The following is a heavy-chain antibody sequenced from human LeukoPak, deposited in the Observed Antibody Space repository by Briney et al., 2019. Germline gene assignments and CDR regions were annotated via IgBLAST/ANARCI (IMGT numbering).Heavy chain of an antibody. CDR1: GFTFSSYG. CDR3: ARELPPNSVLRYFDWSDAFDI. V-gene: IGHV3-48*04. J-gene: IGHJ3*02. Sequence: GGSLRLSCAASGFTFSSYGMHWIRQAPGKGLEWVSYISSSGSTIYYADSVKGRFTISRDNAKNSLYLQMNSLRAEDTAVYYCARELPPNSVLRYFDWSDAFDIWGQGTMVTVSS. D-gene: IGHD3-9*01. CDR2: ISSSGSTI.